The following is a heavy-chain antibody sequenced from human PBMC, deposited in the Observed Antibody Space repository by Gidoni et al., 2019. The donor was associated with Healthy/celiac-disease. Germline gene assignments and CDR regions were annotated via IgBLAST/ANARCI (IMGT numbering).Heavy chain of an antibody. CDR3: AREGTDIVVVVAADDAFDI. CDR1: GFTFSSYW. J-gene: IGHJ3*02. Sequence: EVQLVESGGGLVQPGGSLRLSCAASGFTFSSYWLSCVGQAPGKGLEWVANIKQDGSEKYYVDSVKCRFTISRDNAKNSLYLQMNSLRAEDTAVYYCAREGTDIVVVVAADDAFDIWGQGTMVTVSS. CDR2: IKQDGSEK. D-gene: IGHD2-15*01. V-gene: IGHV3-7*03.